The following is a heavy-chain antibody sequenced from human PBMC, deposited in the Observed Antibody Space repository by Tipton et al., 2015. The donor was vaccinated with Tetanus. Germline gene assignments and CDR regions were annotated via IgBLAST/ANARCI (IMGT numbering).Heavy chain of an antibody. Sequence: TLSLTCTVSGGSISSYYWSWIRQPAGKGLEWIGRIYTSGSTNYNPSLKSRVTMSVDTSKNQFSLKLSSVTAADTAVYYCARGLLLEYSSSGGGYYYYGMDVWGQGTTVTVSS. CDR2: IYTSGST. V-gene: IGHV4-4*07. J-gene: IGHJ6*02. D-gene: IGHD6-6*01. CDR3: ARGLLLEYSSSGGGYYYYGMDV. CDR1: GGSISSYY.